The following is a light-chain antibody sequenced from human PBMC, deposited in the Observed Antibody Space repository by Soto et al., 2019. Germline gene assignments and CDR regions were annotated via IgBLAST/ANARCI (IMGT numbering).Light chain of an antibody. CDR3: NSYVASNNYV. Sequence: QSVLTQPPSASGSPGQSVTFSCIGTSSDVGRYNYVSWYQHHPGKAPKLIIYEVTKRPSGVPDRFSDSKSGNTASLTVSGLQADDEADYYCNSYVASNNYVFXTGTKVTVL. CDR2: EVT. J-gene: IGLJ1*01. V-gene: IGLV2-8*01. CDR1: SSDVGRYNY.